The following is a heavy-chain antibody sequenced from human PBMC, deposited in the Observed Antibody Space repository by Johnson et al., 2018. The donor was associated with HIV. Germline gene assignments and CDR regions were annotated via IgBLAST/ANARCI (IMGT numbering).Heavy chain of an antibody. CDR1: GFTFSSYA. D-gene: IGHD6-19*01. CDR3: AKDKGGSGWYFHAFDI. J-gene: IGHJ3*02. CDR2: ISYDGSNK. Sequence: QVQLVESGGGVVQPGRSLRLSCAASGFTFSSYAIHWVRQAPGKGLEWVAVISYDGSNKYYADSVKGRFTISRDNSKNTLYLQMNSLRAEDTAVFYCAKDKGGSGWYFHAFDIWGQGTMVTVSS. V-gene: IGHV3-30-3*01.